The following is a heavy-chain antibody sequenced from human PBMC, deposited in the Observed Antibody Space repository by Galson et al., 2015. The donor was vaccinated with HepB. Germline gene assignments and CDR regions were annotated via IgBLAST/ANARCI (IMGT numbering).Heavy chain of an antibody. V-gene: IGHV5-51*01. D-gene: IGHD2-2*01. CDR3: ARSVGGIVVVPAAIGLWFDP. CDR1: GYSFTSYW. CDR2: IYPGDSDT. J-gene: IGHJ5*02. Sequence: QSGAEVKKPGESLKISCKGSGYSFTSYWIGWVRQMPGKGLEWMGIIYPGDSDTRYSPSFQGQVTTSADKSISTAYLQWSSLKASDTAMYYCARSVGGIVVVPAAIGLWFDPWGQGTLVTVSS.